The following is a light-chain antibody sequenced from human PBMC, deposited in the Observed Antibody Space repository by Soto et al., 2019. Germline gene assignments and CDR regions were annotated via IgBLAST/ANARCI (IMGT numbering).Light chain of an antibody. Sequence: AIRMTPSPSSLSASTGDRVTSTCRASEGISSYLAWYQQKPGKAPKLLIYAASTLQSGVPSRFSGSGSGTDFTLTISCLQSEDFATYYCQHYYSYPPTFGRGTKVDIK. V-gene: IGKV1-8*01. CDR2: AAS. CDR3: QHYYSYPPT. CDR1: EGISSY. J-gene: IGKJ4*01.